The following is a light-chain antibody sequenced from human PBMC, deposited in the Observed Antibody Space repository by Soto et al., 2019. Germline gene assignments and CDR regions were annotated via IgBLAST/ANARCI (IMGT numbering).Light chain of an antibody. CDR3: QQSYSTPRT. Sequence: DIQMTQSPSSLSASVGDRVTITCRASQSIIRYLNWYQQKPGKAPNLLIYGAFSLQSGVPSRFSGSGSGTDFTLTINSLQPEDFATYYCQQSYSTPRTFGHGTRVEIK. CDR1: QSIIRY. J-gene: IGKJ1*01. V-gene: IGKV1-39*01. CDR2: GAF.